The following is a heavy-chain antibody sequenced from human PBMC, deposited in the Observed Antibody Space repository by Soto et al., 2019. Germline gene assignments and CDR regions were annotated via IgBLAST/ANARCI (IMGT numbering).Heavy chain of an antibody. Sequence: PGESLKISCKGSGYSCTSYWIGWVRQMPGKGLEWMGIIYPGDSDTRYSPSFQGQATISADKSISTAYLQWSSLKASDTAIYYCARTAAAGKYYYGVDVWGQGTTVTVSS. CDR2: IYPGDSDT. D-gene: IGHD6-13*01. CDR1: GYSCTSYW. V-gene: IGHV5-51*01. J-gene: IGHJ6*02. CDR3: ARTAAAGKYYYGVDV.